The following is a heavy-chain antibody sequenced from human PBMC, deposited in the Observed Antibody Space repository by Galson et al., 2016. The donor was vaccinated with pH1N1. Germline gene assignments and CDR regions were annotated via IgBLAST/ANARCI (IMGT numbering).Heavy chain of an antibody. CDR3: ARLWELPYFDS. Sequence: SLRLSCAASGFTFRNYEMNWVRQAPGKGLEWVSYISGSGTTIYYADSVKGRFTISGDNAKNSLYLQMNSLRAEDTAVYYCARLWELPYFDSWGQGTLVTVSS. J-gene: IGHJ4*02. CDR2: ISGSGTTI. CDR1: GFTFRNYE. V-gene: IGHV3-48*03. D-gene: IGHD1-26*01.